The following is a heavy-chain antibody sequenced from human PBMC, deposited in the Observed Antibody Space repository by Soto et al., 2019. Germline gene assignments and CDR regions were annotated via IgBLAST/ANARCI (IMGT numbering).Heavy chain of an antibody. CDR2: ISGGSSST. V-gene: IGHV3-23*01. CDR3: AKGSNKYSSSLRGRYFDY. D-gene: IGHD4-4*01. Sequence: TGGSLRLSCAASGFTFSSCVMSWVRQAPGKGLEWVSGISGGSSSTYYADSVKGRFTISRDNSKNSLLLQMNSVGAEDTAVYYCAKGSNKYSSSLRGRYFDYWGQGIGVTVSS. J-gene: IGHJ4*02. CDR1: GFTFSSCV.